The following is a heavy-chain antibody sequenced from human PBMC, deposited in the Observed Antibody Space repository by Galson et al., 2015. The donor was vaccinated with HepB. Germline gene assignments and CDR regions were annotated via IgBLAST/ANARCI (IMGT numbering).Heavy chain of an antibody. CDR2: VDPEDGET. CDR1: GYNVTDYF. J-gene: IGHJ4*02. Sequence: VKVSCKVSGYNVTDYFMHWVQQAPGKGLEWLGLVDPEDGETIYAANFQGRVSITADTSTDTVYMDLSILRSEDTAMYYCATLNHYESSAYSPDFWGQGTPGHRLL. V-gene: IGHV1-69-2*01. D-gene: IGHD3-22*01. CDR3: ATLNHYESSAYSPDF.